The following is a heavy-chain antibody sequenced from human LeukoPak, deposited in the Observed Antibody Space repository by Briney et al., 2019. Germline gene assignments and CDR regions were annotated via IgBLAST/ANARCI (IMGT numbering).Heavy chain of an antibody. CDR1: GFTFDDYA. D-gene: IGHD3-9*01. Sequence: PGRSLRLSCAASGFTFDDYAMHWVRQAPGKGLEWVSGISWNRGSIGYADSVKGRFTISRDNAKNSLYLQMNSLRAEDTALYYCAKSGRTYYDILTGYYTPTHYYGMDVWGQGTTVTVSS. CDR3: AKSGRTYYDILTGYYTPTHYYGMDV. V-gene: IGHV3-9*01. CDR2: ISWNRGSI. J-gene: IGHJ6*02.